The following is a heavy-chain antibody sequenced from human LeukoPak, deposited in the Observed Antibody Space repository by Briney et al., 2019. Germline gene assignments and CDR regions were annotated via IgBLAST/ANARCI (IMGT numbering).Heavy chain of an antibody. CDR1: GGSISSGGYY. Sequence: SQTLSLTCTVSGGSISSGGYYWSWIRQHPGKGLEWIVYIYYSGSTYYNPSLKSRVTISVDTSKNQFSLKLRSLTAADTAVYYCARAGVATTDYGMDVWGQGTTVTVSS. CDR2: IYYSGST. D-gene: IGHD5-12*01. J-gene: IGHJ6*02. CDR3: ARAGVATTDYGMDV. V-gene: IGHV4-31*03.